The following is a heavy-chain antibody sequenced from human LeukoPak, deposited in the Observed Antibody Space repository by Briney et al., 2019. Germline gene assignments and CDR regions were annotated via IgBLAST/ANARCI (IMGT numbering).Heavy chain of an antibody. CDR1: EFTFNNYG. V-gene: IGHV3-33*06. D-gene: IGHD3-10*01. CDR3: AKDRGPMLLFMDV. CDR2: IWFDGSNE. Sequence: PGRSLRLSCAASEFTFNNYGMHWVRQAPGKGLEWVALIWFDGSNEYYAGSVKGRFTISRDNSKNMVYLQMHSLRVEDTAVYYCAKDRGPMLLFMDVWGKGTTVIVSS. J-gene: IGHJ6*03.